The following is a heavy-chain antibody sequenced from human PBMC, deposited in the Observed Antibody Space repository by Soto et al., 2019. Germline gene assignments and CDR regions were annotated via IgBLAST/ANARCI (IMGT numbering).Heavy chain of an antibody. D-gene: IGHD3-22*01. CDR3: ARVGPWVPYYYDSSPYTFENWFDP. V-gene: IGHV4-4*07. CDR2: IYTSGST. J-gene: IGHJ5*02. Sequence: SETLSLTCTVSGGSISSYYWSWIRQPAGKGLEWIGRIYTSGSTNYNPSLKSRVTMSVDTSKNQFSLKLSSVTAADTAVYYCARVGPWVPYYYDSSPYTFENWFDPWGQGTLVTVSS. CDR1: GGSISSYY.